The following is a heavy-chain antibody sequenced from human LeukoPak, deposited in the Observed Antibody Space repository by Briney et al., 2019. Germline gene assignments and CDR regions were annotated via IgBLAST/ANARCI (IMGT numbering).Heavy chain of an antibody. CDR1: GYTFTSYY. J-gene: IGHJ6*02. CDR2: INPNSGGT. V-gene: IGHV1-2*02. CDR3: AREGDYHGGMDV. Sequence: ASVKVSCKASGYTFTSYYMHWVRQAPGQGLEWMGWINPNSGGTNYAQKFQGRVTMTRDTSISTAYMELSRPRSDDTAVYYCAREGDYHGGMDVWGQGTTVTVSS. D-gene: IGHD4-17*01.